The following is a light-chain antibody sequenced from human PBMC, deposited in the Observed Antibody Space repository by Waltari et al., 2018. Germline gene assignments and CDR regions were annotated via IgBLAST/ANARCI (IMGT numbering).Light chain of an antibody. CDR2: DGS. CDR1: QSVRSY. Sequence: EVVLTQSPATLSLSPGESATLSRRASQSVRSYLAWHQQKPGPAPRLLMYDGSNRATGIPARFSGSGSGTDFTLTISSPEPEDSAVYFCQQRSNWPLTFGGGTKVEIK. V-gene: IGKV3-11*01. CDR3: QQRSNWPLT. J-gene: IGKJ4*01.